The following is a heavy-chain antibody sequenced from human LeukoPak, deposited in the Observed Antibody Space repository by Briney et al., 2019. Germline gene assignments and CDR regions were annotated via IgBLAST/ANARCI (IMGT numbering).Heavy chain of an antibody. CDR3: AKVVHRGSGLSCFAS. D-gene: IGHD3-3*01. V-gene: IGHV3-23*01. Sequence: GGSLRLSCAASGFTFSNYAMSWVRQAPGKGLEWVSGISRGGGGTYHADSVKGRFTISRDNSKNTLYLQMNSRRAEDAAVYDCAKVVHRGSGLSCFASWGQGALVPASS. CDR2: ISRGGGGT. CDR1: GFTFSNYA. J-gene: IGHJ4*02.